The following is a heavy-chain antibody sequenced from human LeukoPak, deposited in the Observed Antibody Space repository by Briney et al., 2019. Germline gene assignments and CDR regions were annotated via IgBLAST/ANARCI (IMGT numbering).Heavy chain of an antibody. J-gene: IGHJ4*02. CDR1: GYTFTSYA. CDR2: INAGNVNK. Sequence: ASVKVSCKASGYTFTSYALHWVRQAPGQRLEWMGWINAGNVNKKYSQKFQGRVTITRDTSASTAYMELSSLRSEDTAVYYCARDSSRTKAFDCWGQGTLVTVSS. D-gene: IGHD2-8*01. V-gene: IGHV1-3*01. CDR3: ARDSSRTKAFDC.